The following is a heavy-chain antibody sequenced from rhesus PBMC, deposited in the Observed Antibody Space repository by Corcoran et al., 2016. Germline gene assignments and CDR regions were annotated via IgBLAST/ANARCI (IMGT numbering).Heavy chain of an antibody. Sequence: QVTLKESGPALVKPTQTLTLPCTFSGFSLSTSGMGVGWIRQPSRKTLEWLAHIYWNDDKYYRTSLKSRLTISKDTSKNQVVLTMTNMDPVDTATFYCARHTVAATHFDYWGQGVLVTVSS. CDR2: IYWNDDK. D-gene: IGHD4-29*01. CDR3: ARHTVAATHFDY. V-gene: IGHV2-1*01. J-gene: IGHJ4*01. CDR1: GFSLSTSGMG.